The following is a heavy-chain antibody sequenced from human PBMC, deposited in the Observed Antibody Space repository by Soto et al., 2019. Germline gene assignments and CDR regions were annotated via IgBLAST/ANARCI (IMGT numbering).Heavy chain of an antibody. Sequence: PSETMFLTFTVSGGSISSGSYFWSWVCQRPGGGLEWIGNIYYTGITYYNLSINIRFAISVDPSMNHSSLTLPFLTAACTAIIYCSRVLLTPSMHLDRWGQGTLVTVSS. CDR1: GGSISSGSYF. D-gene: IGHD2-15*01. J-gene: IGHJ5*02. V-gene: IGHV4-31*03. CDR3: SRVLLTPSMHLDR. CDR2: IYYTGIT.